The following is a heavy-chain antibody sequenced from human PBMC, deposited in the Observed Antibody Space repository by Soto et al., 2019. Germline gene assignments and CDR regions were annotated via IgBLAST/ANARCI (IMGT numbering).Heavy chain of an antibody. J-gene: IGHJ5*02. Sequence: XATLSLTGTVSGGSISSYYWSWIRQPAGKGLEWIGRIYANGNSDYNPSLKSRVTVSIDTSKNQFSLKVTSVTAADTAVYYCARRAGPPWFDPWGQGTLVTVSS. CDR1: GGSISSYY. CDR2: IYANGNS. V-gene: IGHV4-4*07. CDR3: ARRAGPPWFDP.